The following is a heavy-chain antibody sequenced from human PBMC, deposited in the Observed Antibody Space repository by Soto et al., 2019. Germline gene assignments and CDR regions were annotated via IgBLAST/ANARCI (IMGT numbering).Heavy chain of an antibody. CDR1: VFIFSGHY. CDR3: SRSHRGDILVS. V-gene: IGHV3-72*01. Sequence: WGCRRIACAFSVFIFSGHYICWDGQAPGKGLEWIGRIRNKETSYTTEYAASVKGRFTISRDDAENSLHLQMNSLQTEDTAVYYCSRSHRGDILVSWGQGTLVTGSS. J-gene: IGHJ5*02. D-gene: IGHD3-10*01. CDR2: IRNKETSYTT.